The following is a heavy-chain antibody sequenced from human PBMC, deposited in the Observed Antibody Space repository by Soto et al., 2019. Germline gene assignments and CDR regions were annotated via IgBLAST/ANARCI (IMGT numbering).Heavy chain of an antibody. J-gene: IGHJ4*02. Sequence: ASVKVSCKASGYTFTSYGISWVRQAPGQGLEWMGWISAYNGNTNYAQKLQGRVTMTTDTSTSTAYMELRSLRSDDTAVYYCARGYCSSTSCSGGFDYWGQGTLVTVSS. D-gene: IGHD2-2*01. CDR3: ARGYCSSTSCSGGFDY. CDR2: ISAYNGNT. V-gene: IGHV1-18*01. CDR1: GYTFTSYG.